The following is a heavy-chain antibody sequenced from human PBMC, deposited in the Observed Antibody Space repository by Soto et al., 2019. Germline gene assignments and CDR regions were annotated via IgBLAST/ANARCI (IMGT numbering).Heavy chain of an antibody. CDR3: ARTISSSWYRGYYYYGMDV. D-gene: IGHD6-13*01. J-gene: IGHJ6*02. Sequence: ASVKVSCKAFGYTFTTYGIAWVRQAPGQGLEWMGWVSGYNGNTDYAQKFQGRVTMTTETSTTTVFMELRSLRSDDTAVYYCARTISSSWYRGYYYYGMDVWGQGTTVTVSS. CDR2: VSGYNGNT. CDR1: GYTFTTYG. V-gene: IGHV1-18*01.